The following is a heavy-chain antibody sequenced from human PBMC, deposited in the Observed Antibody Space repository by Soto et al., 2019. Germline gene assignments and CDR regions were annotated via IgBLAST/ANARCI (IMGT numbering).Heavy chain of an antibody. Sequence: KPGGSLRLSCAASGFTFSSYSMNWVRQAPGKGLEWVSSISSSSSYIYYADSVKGRFTISRDNAKNSLNLQMNSLRAEDTAVYYCARDQVVVAATYYFDYWGQGTLVTVSS. CDR3: ARDQVVVAATYYFDY. V-gene: IGHV3-21*01. J-gene: IGHJ4*02. CDR1: GFTFSSYS. CDR2: ISSSSSYI. D-gene: IGHD2-15*01.